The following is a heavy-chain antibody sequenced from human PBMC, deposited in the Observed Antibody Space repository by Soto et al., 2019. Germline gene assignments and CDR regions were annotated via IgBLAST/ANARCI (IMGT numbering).Heavy chain of an antibody. V-gene: IGHV3-15*07. CDR1: GFTFSNGW. CDR2: IKNKNNGGTT. D-gene: IGHD6-19*01. Sequence: EVQLVESGGGLVEPGESLRLSCAASGFTFSNGWMTWVRQAPGQGLEWVGRIKNKNNGGTTDYAEPVKGRLTISSDDSKDTLNLQMNSMKTEDAGMYYCTTVRWGSGWKGDDGFDIWGQGTMFTVSS. J-gene: IGHJ3*02. CDR3: TTVRWGSGWKGDDGFDI.